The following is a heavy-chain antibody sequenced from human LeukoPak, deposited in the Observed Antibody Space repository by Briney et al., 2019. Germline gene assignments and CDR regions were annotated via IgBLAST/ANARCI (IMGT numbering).Heavy chain of an antibody. J-gene: IGHJ6*04. CDR2: ISGSGGST. V-gene: IGHV3-23*01. CDR1: GFTFSSYA. D-gene: IGHD6-19*01. Sequence: GGSLRLSCAASGFTFSSYAMGWVRQAPGKGLEWVSAISGSGGSTYYADSVKGRFTISRDNSKNTLYLQMNSLRAEDTAVYYCAKDQAVAAPGDYYYYGMDVWGKGTTVTVSS. CDR3: AKDQAVAAPGDYYYYGMDV.